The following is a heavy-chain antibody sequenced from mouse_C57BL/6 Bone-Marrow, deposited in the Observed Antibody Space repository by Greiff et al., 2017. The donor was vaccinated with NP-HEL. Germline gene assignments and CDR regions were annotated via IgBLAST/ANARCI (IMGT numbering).Heavy chain of an antibody. J-gene: IGHJ3*01. CDR3: ARGRYGSSVPWFAY. V-gene: IGHV1-19*01. CDR2: IYPYNGGT. D-gene: IGHD1-1*01. Sequence: VKLMASGPVLVKPGASVKMSCKASGYTFTDYYMNWVKQSHGKSLEWIGVIYPYNGGTSYNQKFKGKATLTVDKSSSTAYMELNSLTSEDSAVYDCARGRYGSSVPWFAYWGQGTLVTVSA. CDR1: GYTFTDYY.